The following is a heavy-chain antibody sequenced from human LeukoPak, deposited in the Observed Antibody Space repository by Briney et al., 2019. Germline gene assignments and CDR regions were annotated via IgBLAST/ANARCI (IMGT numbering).Heavy chain of an antibody. D-gene: IGHD2-2*01. Sequence: SETLSLTCTVSGGSISSYYWSWIRQPAGKGLEWIGRIYTSGSTNYNPSLKSRVTMSVDTSKNQFSLKLSSVTAADTAVYYCARAAGYCSSTSCYAGVVVDAFDIWGQGTMVTVSS. CDR3: ARAAGYCSSTSCYAGVVVDAFDI. CDR2: IYTSGST. CDR1: GGSISSYY. V-gene: IGHV4-4*07. J-gene: IGHJ3*02.